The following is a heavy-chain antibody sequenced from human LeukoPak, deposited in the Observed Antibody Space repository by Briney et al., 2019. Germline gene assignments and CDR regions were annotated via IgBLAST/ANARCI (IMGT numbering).Heavy chain of an antibody. V-gene: IGHV3-48*01. J-gene: IGHJ4*02. CDR3: AKDLRAAAGAYYFDY. D-gene: IGHD6-13*01. Sequence: PGGSLRLSCAASGFTFSSYSMNWIRQAPGKGLEWVSYISSSGAVTYYSDSVKGRFTISRDNSKNTLYLQMNSLRAEDTAVYYCAKDLRAAAGAYYFDYWGQGTLVTVSS. CDR2: ISSSGAVT. CDR1: GFTFSSYS.